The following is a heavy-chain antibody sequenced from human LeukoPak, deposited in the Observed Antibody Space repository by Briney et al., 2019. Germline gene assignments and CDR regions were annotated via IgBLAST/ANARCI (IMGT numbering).Heavy chain of an antibody. Sequence: SETLSLTCTVSGGSISSYYWSWIRQPPGKGLEWIGYIYDSGSTNYTPSLKSRVTISIDTSKSQFSLMLTSVTAADTAVYYCARGVGSGWSDYWGQGTLVTVSS. D-gene: IGHD6-19*01. CDR2: IYDSGST. J-gene: IGHJ4*02. V-gene: IGHV4-59*01. CDR3: ARGVGSGWSDY. CDR1: GGSISSYY.